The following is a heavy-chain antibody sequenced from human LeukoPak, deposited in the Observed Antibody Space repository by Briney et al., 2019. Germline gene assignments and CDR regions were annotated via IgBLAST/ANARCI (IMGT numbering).Heavy chain of an antibody. Sequence: PGGSLRLSCAASGFTFSSYWMNWVRQAPGKGLEWVASINQDGSEKYYVDSVKGRFTISRDNAKNSVYLQMNSLRAEDTAVYYCARTQYYYNMDVWGQGTTASVSS. J-gene: IGHJ6*02. CDR1: GFTFSSYW. V-gene: IGHV3-7*04. CDR3: ARTQYYYNMDV. CDR2: INQDGSEK.